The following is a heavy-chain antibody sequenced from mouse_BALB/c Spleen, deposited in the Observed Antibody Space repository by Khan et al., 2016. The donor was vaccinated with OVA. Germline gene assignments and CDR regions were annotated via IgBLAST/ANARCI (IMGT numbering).Heavy chain of an antibody. V-gene: IGHV1S29*02. CDR2: FFPNSGGS. Sequence: VPLQQPGPEVVKPGASVKISCKASGYTFTDYNMDWLKQRPGKSLEWIGYFFPNSGGSGYNQKFKTKATLTVDISSNTAYMDLRSLTSEYSAVYDCVRSGYGSFAFWGQGTLVTVSA. CDR1: GYTFTDYN. D-gene: IGHD1-2*01. J-gene: IGHJ3*01. CDR3: VRSGYGSFAF.